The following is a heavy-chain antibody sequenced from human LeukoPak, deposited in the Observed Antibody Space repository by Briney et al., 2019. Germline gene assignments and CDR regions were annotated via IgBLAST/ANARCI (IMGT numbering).Heavy chain of an antibody. J-gene: IGHJ3*02. Sequence: GGSLRLSCAASGFTFSSYSVNWVRQAPGKGLEWVSYISSSSSTKYYADPVMGRFTIPRDNAKNSLNLQMNSLRAEDTAVYYCARAPRGWELTPGDAFDIWGQGTMLSFSS. CDR1: GFTFSSYS. CDR3: ARAPRGWELTPGDAFDI. D-gene: IGHD1-26*01. V-gene: IGHV3-48*01. CDR2: ISSSSSTK.